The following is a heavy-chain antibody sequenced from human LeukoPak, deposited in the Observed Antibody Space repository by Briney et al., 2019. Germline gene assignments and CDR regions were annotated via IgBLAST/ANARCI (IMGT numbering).Heavy chain of an antibody. V-gene: IGHV3-7*01. CDR2: IKQDGSEK. J-gene: IGHJ4*02. CDR3: ARAKSGSSARY. D-gene: IGHD1-26*01. Sequence: GGSLRLXCAASGFTFSSYWMSWVRQAPGKGLEWVANIKQDGSEKYYVDSVKGRFTISRDNAKNSLYLQMNSLRAEDTAVYYCARAKSGSSARYWGQGTLVTVSS. CDR1: GFTFSSYW.